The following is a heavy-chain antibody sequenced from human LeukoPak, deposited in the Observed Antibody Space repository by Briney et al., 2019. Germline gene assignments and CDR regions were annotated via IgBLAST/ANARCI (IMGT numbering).Heavy chain of an antibody. CDR1: GGSISSSSYY. V-gene: IGHV4-39*01. D-gene: IGHD3-9*01. CDR2: IYYSGST. CDR3: ARQYYDILTGSRGPGDY. J-gene: IGHJ4*02. Sequence: SETLSLTCTVSGGSISSSSYYWGWIRQPPGKGLKWIGSIYYSGSTYYNPSLKSRVTISVDTSKNQFSLKLSSVTAADTAVYYCARQYYDILTGSRGPGDYWGQGTLVTVSS.